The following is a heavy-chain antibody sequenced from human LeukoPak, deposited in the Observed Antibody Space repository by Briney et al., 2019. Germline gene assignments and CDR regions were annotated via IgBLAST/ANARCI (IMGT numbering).Heavy chain of an antibody. D-gene: IGHD5-12*01. CDR1: GGSISGYY. Sequence: KPSETLSLTRTVSGGSISGYYWSWIRQPPGKGLEWIGYISYTGSTNYNPSLKSRVTISVDTSKNQFSLKLSSVTAADTAVYHCARHSGRGYDSPFDYWGQGTLVTVSS. CDR3: ARHSGRGYDSPFDY. V-gene: IGHV4-59*01. CDR2: ISYTGST. J-gene: IGHJ4*02.